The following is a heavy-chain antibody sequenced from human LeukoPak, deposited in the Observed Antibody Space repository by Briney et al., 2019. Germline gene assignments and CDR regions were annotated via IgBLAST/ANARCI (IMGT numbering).Heavy chain of an antibody. J-gene: IGHJ5*02. Sequence: ASVKVSCKASDYTFTKYGLSWVRQTPGQGLEWMGWISTYNGNTIYAQKFQVRVTMTTDTSTSTAYMELRSLRSDDTAVYYCARTPRYDFWSGYSNWFDPWGQGAPLTVSS. CDR1: DYTFTKYG. V-gene: IGHV1-18*01. CDR2: ISTYNGNT. D-gene: IGHD3-3*01. CDR3: ARTPRYDFWSGYSNWFDP.